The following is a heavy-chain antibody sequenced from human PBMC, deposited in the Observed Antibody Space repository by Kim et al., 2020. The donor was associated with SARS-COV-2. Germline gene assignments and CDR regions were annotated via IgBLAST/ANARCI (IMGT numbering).Heavy chain of an antibody. CDR1: GGSISSSSYY. J-gene: IGHJ4*02. D-gene: IGHD6-13*01. V-gene: IGHV4-39*01. CDR2: IYYSGST. CDR3: ARVFQGIPDY. Sequence: SETLSLTCTVSGGSISSSSYYWGWIRQPPGKGLEWIGSIYYSGSTYYNPSLKSRVTISVDTSKNQFSLKLSSVTASDTAVYYCARVFQGIPDYCAQGTLV.